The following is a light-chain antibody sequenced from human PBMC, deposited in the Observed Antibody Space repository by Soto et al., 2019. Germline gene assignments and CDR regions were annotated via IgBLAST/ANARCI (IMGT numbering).Light chain of an antibody. V-gene: IGKV3-20*01. CDR1: QSLGNTY. CDR2: DAS. J-gene: IGKJ5*01. Sequence: EIVLTQSPGTLSLSPGERATLSCRASQSLGNTYLAWYQRKPGQAPRLLIYDASSRATDIPDRFSGSGAGPDFTLTISRLEPEDSAVYYCQQYSTLITFGQGTRLEIK. CDR3: QQYSTLIT.